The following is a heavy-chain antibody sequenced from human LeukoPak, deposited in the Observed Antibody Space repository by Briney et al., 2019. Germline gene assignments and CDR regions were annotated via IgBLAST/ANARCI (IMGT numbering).Heavy chain of an antibody. Sequence: SETLSLTFTVSGGSISSGGYYWSWIRQHPGKGLEWIGYIYYSGSTYYNPSLKSRVTISVDTSKNQFSLKLSSVTAADTAVYYCARGEYGDYGSYWGQGTLVTVSS. CDR3: ARGEYGDYGSY. J-gene: IGHJ4*02. D-gene: IGHD4-17*01. CDR1: GGSISSGGYY. CDR2: IYYSGST. V-gene: IGHV4-31*03.